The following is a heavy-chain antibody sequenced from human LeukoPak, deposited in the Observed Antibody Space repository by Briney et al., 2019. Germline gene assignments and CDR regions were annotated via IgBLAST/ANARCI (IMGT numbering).Heavy chain of an antibody. CDR2: IGGSGGST. J-gene: IGHJ6*02. V-gene: IGHV3-23*01. CDR1: GFTFSSYA. Sequence: GGSLRLSCAASGFTFSSYAMSWVRQAPGKGLEWVSAIGGSGGSTYYADSVKGRFTISRDNSKNTLYLQMNSLRAEDTAVYYCASQGSGYDSSGYYYVYSYYYGMDVWGQGTTVTVSS. D-gene: IGHD3-22*01. CDR3: ASQGSGYDSSGYYYVYSYYYGMDV.